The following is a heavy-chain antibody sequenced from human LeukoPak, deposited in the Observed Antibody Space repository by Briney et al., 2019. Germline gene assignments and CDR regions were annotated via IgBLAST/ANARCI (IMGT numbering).Heavy chain of an antibody. CDR1: GYTFISYG. CDR3: ARGMIYDSSGFVAFDI. CDR2: ISAYNGNT. D-gene: IGHD3-22*01. Sequence: GASVKVSCKASGYTFISYGISWVRQAPGQGLESMGGISAYNGNTNYAQKFQGRVTMTTDTSTSTAYMELRSLRSDDTAVYYCARGMIYDSSGFVAFDIWGQGTMVTVSS. J-gene: IGHJ3*02. V-gene: IGHV1-18*01.